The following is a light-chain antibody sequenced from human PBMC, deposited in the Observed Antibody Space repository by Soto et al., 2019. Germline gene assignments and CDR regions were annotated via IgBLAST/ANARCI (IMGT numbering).Light chain of an antibody. Sequence: QSVLTQPASVSGSPGQSITISCTGTSSDIGGSDFVSWYQQHPGKAPKLVMSEVNNRPSGVSSRFSGSKSGNTASLTISGLQAEDEADYYCSSYSSSDTLHVFGTPTKLTVL. CDR3: SSYSSSDTLHV. J-gene: IGLJ1*01. CDR1: SSDIGGSDF. V-gene: IGLV2-14*01. CDR2: EVN.